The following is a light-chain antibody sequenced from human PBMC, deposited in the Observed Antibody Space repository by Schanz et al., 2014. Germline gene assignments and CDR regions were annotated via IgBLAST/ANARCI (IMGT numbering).Light chain of an antibody. CDR3: CSYAGTSTTVP. CDR1: SSDVGGYQY. Sequence: QSAPTQPASVSGSPGQSITISCAGTSSDVGGYQYVSWYQHHPGKAPKLMIYDVSNRPSGVSNRFSGSKSGNTASLTISGLQAEDEADYYCCSYAGTSTTVPFGGGTKLTVL. CDR2: DVS. V-gene: IGLV2-14*03. J-gene: IGLJ2*01.